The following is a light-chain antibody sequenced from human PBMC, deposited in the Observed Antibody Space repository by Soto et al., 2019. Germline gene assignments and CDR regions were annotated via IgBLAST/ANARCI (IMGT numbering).Light chain of an antibody. J-gene: IGKJ1*01. Sequence: EIVLTQSPCTLSLSPGERATLYCRASQSVSSSYLAWYQQKPGQAPRLLIYGASSRATGIPDRFSGSGSGTDFTLTISRLEPEDFAVYYCQQYGSSLRTFGQGTKVDIK. CDR1: QSVSSSY. V-gene: IGKV3-20*01. CDR2: GAS. CDR3: QQYGSSLRT.